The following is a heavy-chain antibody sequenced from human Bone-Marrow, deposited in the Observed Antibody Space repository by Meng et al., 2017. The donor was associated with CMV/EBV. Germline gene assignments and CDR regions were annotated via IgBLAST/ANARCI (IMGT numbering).Heavy chain of an antibody. CDR3: QGYCSGGSCLHLIDY. D-gene: IGHD2-15*01. V-gene: IGHV3-21*01. CDR2: ISSSSSYI. J-gene: IGHJ4*02. Sequence: GFTFSSYSMNWVRQAPGKGLEWVSSISSSSSYIYYADSVKGRFTISRDNAKNSLYLQMNSLRAEDTAVYYCQGYCSGGSCLHLIDYWGQGTLVTVSS. CDR1: GFTFSSYS.